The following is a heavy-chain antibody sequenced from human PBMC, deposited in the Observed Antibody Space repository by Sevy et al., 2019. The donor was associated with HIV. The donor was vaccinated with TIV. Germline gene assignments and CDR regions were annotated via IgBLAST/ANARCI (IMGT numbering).Heavy chain of an antibody. CDR2: INPNSGGT. V-gene: IGHV1-2*02. CDR1: GYTFTGYY. CDR3: ARDLYGDYVGGVNDY. Sequence: ASVKVSCKASGYTFTGYYMHWVRQAPGQGLEWMGWINPNSGGTNYAQKFQGRVTMTRDTSISTAYMELSRLRADDTAVYYCARDLYGDYVGGVNDYWGQGTLVTVSS. J-gene: IGHJ4*02. D-gene: IGHD4-17*01.